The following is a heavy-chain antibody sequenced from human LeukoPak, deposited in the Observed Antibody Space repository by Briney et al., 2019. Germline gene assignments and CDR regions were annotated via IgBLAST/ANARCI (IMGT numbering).Heavy chain of an antibody. CDR3: ASEAVAGTLNFDY. Sequence: ASVKVSCKASGGTFSSYAIRWVRQAPGQGLEWMGGIIPIFGTANYAQKFQGRVTITTDESTSTAYMELSSLRSEDTAVYYCASEAVAGTLNFDYWGQGTLVTVSS. D-gene: IGHD6-19*01. CDR1: GGTFSSYA. V-gene: IGHV1-69*05. CDR2: IIPIFGTA. J-gene: IGHJ4*02.